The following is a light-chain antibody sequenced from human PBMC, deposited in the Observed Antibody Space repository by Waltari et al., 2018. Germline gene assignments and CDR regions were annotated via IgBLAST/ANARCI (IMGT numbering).Light chain of an antibody. CDR3: SSYAGSNPV. V-gene: IGLV2-8*01. CDR1: SSDVGGYNY. Sequence: QSALTQPPSASGSPGQSVTLSCTGTSSDVGGYNYVSWYQQPPGKAPKRMIYEVSKRPSGVPDRFSGSKSGNTASLTVSGLQAEDEADYYCSSYAGSNPVFGGGTKLTVL. CDR2: EVS. J-gene: IGLJ2*01.